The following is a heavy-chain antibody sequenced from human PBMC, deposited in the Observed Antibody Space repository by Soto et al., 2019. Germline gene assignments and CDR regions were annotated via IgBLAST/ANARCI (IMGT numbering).Heavy chain of an antibody. CDR3: ARAHSNTVRGVLFWWFDP. J-gene: IGHJ5*02. D-gene: IGHD3-9*01. V-gene: IGHV1-46*01. CDR2: INPSGDST. Sequence: GAVEEICRASGLPSSRNWMNCWRQAPWQGPEWMGVINPSGDSTRDAQKFQGRVTMTSDTCATTVYMELSRLRSEDTAVYYCARAHSNTVRGVLFWWFDPWGQGTLFTVSS. CDR1: GLPSSRNW.